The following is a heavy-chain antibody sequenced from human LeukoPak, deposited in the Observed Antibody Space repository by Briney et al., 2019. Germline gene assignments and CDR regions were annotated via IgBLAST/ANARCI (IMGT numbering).Heavy chain of an antibody. CDR3: AKGGSDTSKYYFDY. V-gene: IGHV3-30*18. CDR2: VWFGESVQ. Sequence: GRSLSLSCAASGFSFSYSGMHWVRQAPGKGLEWVASVWFGESVQSYSDSVKGRFTISRDNSKNTVWLEMNSLRVEDTAVYYCAKGGSDTSKYYFDYWGQGTQVTVSS. D-gene: IGHD3-10*01. CDR1: GFSFSYSG. J-gene: IGHJ4*02.